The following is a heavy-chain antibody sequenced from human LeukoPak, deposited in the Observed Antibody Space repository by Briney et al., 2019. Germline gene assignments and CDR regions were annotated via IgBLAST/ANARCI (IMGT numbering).Heavy chain of an antibody. CDR2: IDPSDSYT. D-gene: IGHD6-13*01. Sequence: KSEESLKISCKGSEYSFTSYWISWVRQMPGKGLEWMGRIDPSDSYTNYSPSFQGHVTISADKSFSTAYLQWTSLKASDTAMYYCARHAKAYGSSCDYWGQGTLVTVSS. J-gene: IGHJ4*02. CDR3: ARHAKAYGSSCDY. CDR1: EYSFTSYW. V-gene: IGHV5-10-1*01.